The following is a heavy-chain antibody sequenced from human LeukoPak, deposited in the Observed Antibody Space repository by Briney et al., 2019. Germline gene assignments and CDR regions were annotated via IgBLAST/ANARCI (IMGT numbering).Heavy chain of an antibody. CDR3: ARENDYGDFSLGY. J-gene: IGHJ4*02. Sequence: GGSLRLSCAASGFTFRNYAMSWVRQAPGKGLEWVSAISGSGGSTYYADSVKGRFTISRDNSKNTLYLQMSSLRAEDTAVYYCARENDYGDFSLGYWGQGTLVTVSS. D-gene: IGHD4-17*01. V-gene: IGHV3-23*01. CDR1: GFTFRNYA. CDR2: ISGSGGST.